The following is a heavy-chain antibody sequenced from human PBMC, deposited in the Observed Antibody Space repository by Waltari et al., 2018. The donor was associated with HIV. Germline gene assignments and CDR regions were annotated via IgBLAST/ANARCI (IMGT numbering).Heavy chain of an antibody. CDR3: AREKNIPEKYHGMDV. V-gene: IGHV1-3*01. CDR1: GYTFTSYS. Sequence: QVQLVQSGAEVKKPGASVKVSCKASGYTFTSYSMHWVRQAPGRFEWMGWINAGNGNTKYSQKMQGRVTITRDTSASTAYMELTSLRSEDTAVYYCAREKNIPEKYHGMDVWGQGTTVTVSS. J-gene: IGHJ6*02. CDR2: INAGNGNT.